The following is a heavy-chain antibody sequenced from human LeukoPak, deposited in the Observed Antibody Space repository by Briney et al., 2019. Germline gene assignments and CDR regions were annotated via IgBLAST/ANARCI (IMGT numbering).Heavy chain of an antibody. CDR2: INPNSGGT. CDR1: GYTFTGYY. CDR3: ARHERYYGSGIQEAFFDY. J-gene: IGHJ4*02. Sequence: ASLKVSCKASGYTFTGYYMHWVRPAPGQGLEWMGWINPNSGGTNYAQKFQGRVTMTRDTSKNQFSLKLSSVTAADTAVYYCARHERYYGSGIQEAFFDYWGQGTLVTVSS. D-gene: IGHD3-10*01. V-gene: IGHV1-2*02.